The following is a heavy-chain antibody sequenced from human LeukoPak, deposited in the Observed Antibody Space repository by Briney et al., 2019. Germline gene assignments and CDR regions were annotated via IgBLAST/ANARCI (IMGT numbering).Heavy chain of an antibody. Sequence: GGSLRLSCAASGFTFSDYYMSWIRQAPGKGLEWVSYISSSGSTIYYADSVKGRFTISRDNAKNSLYLQMNSLRAEDTAVYYCARDLDSGTYYKGDDAFDIWGQGTMVTVSS. J-gene: IGHJ3*02. D-gene: IGHD3-10*01. V-gene: IGHV3-11*01. CDR1: GFTFSDYY. CDR2: ISSSGSTI. CDR3: ARDLDSGTYYKGDDAFDI.